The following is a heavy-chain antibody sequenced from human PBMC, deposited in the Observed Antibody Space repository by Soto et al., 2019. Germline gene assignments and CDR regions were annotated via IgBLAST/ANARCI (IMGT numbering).Heavy chain of an antibody. D-gene: IGHD6-19*01. CDR1: GFSLSSTRMA. V-gene: IGHV2-5*02. CDR2: IYWDDDK. CDR3: AHIVVAGLGYYFDY. Sequence: QITLKESGPTLVKPTQTLTLTCTFSGFSLSSTRMAVGWIRQPPGKALEWLALIYWDDDKRYSPFLKSRLTITKDTSKHQVVLTMSTMDPVDTARYYGAHIVVAGLGYYFDYWGQGTLVTVSS. J-gene: IGHJ4*02.